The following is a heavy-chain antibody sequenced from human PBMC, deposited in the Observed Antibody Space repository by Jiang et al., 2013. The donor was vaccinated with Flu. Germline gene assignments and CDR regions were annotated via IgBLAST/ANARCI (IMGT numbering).Heavy chain of an antibody. V-gene: IGHV3-23*04. Sequence: VQLVESGGGLVQPGGSLRLSCAASGFTFSSYAMSWVRQAPGKGLEWVSSISAGGGSTYYADSVKGRFTISRDNSKNTLYLQMNSLRGEDTAVYYCAKEGGGRDSSGYYYYYGMDVWGKGTTVTVSS. CDR3: AKEGGGRDSSGYYYYYGMDV. CDR1: GFTFSSYA. J-gene: IGHJ6*04. CDR2: ISAGGGST. D-gene: IGHD3-22*01.